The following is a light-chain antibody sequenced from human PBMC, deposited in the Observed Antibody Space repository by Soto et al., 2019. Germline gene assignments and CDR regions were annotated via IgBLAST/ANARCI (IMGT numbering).Light chain of an antibody. V-gene: IGKV4-1*01. CDR1: QSLLYSSTNKNY. J-gene: IGKJ2*01. Sequence: DIVMTQSPDSLAVSLGERATINCKSSQSLLYSSTNKNYLIWYQQKPGQPTKLLIYWASTRESGVHDRFSGSGSGTDFTLIVSSLQDEDVAVYYCQQYYSTPLTFGQGTKLEI. CDR3: QQYYSTPLT. CDR2: WAS.